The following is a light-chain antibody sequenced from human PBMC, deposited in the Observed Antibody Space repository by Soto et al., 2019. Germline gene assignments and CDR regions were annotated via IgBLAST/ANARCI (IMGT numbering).Light chain of an antibody. Sequence: QAALAQPASVAWSLGQSITISCTGTSRDGGAYNYVSWYQQQPGKAPKLMISEVSNRPSGVPNRFSGSKSGNTASMIISGLQAEDEADYYCCSFTSITTYVFGTGTKVTVL. V-gene: IGLV2-14*01. CDR3: CSFTSITTYV. CDR1: SRDGGAYNY. CDR2: EVS. J-gene: IGLJ1*01.